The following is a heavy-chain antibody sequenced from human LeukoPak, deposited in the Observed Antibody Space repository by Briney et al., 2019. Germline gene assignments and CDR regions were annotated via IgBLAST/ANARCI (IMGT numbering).Heavy chain of an antibody. J-gene: IGHJ4*02. CDR1: GGSISSYY. Sequence: PSETLSLTCTVSGGSISSYYWSWIRQPPGKGLEWIGYIYYSGSTNYNPSLKSRVTISVDTSKNQFSLKLSSVTAADTAVYYCARAQPKPYDFWSGYYLYWGQGTLVTVSS. D-gene: IGHD3-3*01. CDR3: ARAQPKPYDFWSGYYLY. V-gene: IGHV4-59*12. CDR2: IYYSGST.